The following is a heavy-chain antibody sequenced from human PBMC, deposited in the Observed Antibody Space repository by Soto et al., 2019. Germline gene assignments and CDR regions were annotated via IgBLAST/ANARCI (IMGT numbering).Heavy chain of an antibody. V-gene: IGHV3-15*07. J-gene: IGHJ4*02. D-gene: IGHD5-12*01. CDR2: IKSKTDGGTT. CDR3: TRGRLSGHYTDY. Sequence: EVQLVESGGGLVKPGESLGLSCAASGFSFSDAWMNWLRQAPGKGLEWVGRIKSKTDGGTTDYAAPVNGRFSISRDDSKNTLYLQMSSLKTDDTAVYYCTRGRLSGHYTDYWGRGTLVTVSS. CDR1: GFSFSDAW.